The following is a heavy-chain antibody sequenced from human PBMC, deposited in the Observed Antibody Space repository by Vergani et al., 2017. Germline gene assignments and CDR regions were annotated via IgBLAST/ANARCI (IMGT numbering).Heavy chain of an antibody. D-gene: IGHD6-25*01. CDR1: GGSFSGYY. Sequence: QVQLQQWGAGLLKPSETLSLTCAVYGGSFSGYYWSWIRQPPGKGLEWIGEINHSGSTNYNPSIKSRVTISVDTSKNQFSLKLSSVAAADTAVYYCARGLSSARPYYYYYMDVWGKGTTVTVSS. J-gene: IGHJ6*03. CDR2: INHSGST. CDR3: ARGLSSARPYYYYYMDV. V-gene: IGHV4-34*01.